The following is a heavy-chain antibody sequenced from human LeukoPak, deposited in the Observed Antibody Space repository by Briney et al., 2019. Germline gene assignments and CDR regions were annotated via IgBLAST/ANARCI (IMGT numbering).Heavy chain of an antibody. J-gene: IGHJ4*02. Sequence: GGSLRLSCGASGFTFSSYGMHWVRQAPDKGLEWVAVISYDGSNKYYADSVKGRFTISRDNSKNTLYLQMNSLRAEDTAVYYCASDIVVVSGFDYWGQGTLVTVSS. CDR1: GFTFSSYG. CDR3: ASDIVVVSGFDY. CDR2: ISYDGSNK. V-gene: IGHV3-30*03. D-gene: IGHD2-15*01.